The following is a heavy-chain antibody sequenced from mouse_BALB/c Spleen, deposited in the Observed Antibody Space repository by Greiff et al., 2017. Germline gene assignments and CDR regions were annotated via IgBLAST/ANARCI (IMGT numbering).Heavy chain of an antibody. Sequence: EVKLVESGGGLVKPGGSLKLSCAASGFAFSSYDMSWVRQTPEKRLEWVAYISSGGGSTYYPDTVKGRFTISRDNAKNTLYLQMSSLKSEDTAMYYCARQGDYYGSSYENWYFDVWGAGTTVTVSS. CDR2: ISSGGGST. CDR3: ARQGDYYGSSYENWYFDV. CDR1: GFAFSSYD. J-gene: IGHJ1*01. D-gene: IGHD1-1*01. V-gene: IGHV5-12-1*01.